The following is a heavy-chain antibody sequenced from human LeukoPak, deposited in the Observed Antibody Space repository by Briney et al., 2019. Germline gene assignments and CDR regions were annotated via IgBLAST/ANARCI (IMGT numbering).Heavy chain of an antibody. CDR1: GGSITSYY. D-gene: IGHD3-22*01. CDR3: ARERGDFDSSGYSDY. V-gene: IGHV4-4*07. CDR2: IYITGST. Sequence: SETLSLTCTVSGGSITSYYWSWIRQSAGKGLEWIGRIYITGSTTYNPSLKSRVTMSLDTSKNQFSLKLSSVTAADTAVYYCARERGDFDSSGYSDYWGQGTLVTVSS. J-gene: IGHJ4*02.